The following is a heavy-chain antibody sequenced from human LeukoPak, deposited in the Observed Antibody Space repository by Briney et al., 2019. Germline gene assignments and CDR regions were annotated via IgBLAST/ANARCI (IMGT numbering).Heavy chain of an antibody. CDR1: GYTFTGYY. V-gene: IGHV1-2*02. Sequence: GASVKVSCKASGYTFTGYYMHWVRQAPGQGLEWMGWIYPNSGGTNYAQKFQGRVTMTRDTSISTAYMELSRLRSDDTAVYYCARDRDIYCSGGSCYGPSLTVTRWFDPWGQGTLVTVSS. D-gene: IGHD2-15*01. CDR3: ARDRDIYCSGGSCYGPSLTVTRWFDP. CDR2: IYPNSGGT. J-gene: IGHJ5*02.